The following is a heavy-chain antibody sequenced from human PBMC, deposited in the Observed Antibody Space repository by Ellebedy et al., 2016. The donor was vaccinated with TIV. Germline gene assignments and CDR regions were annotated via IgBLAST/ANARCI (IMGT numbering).Heavy chain of an antibody. D-gene: IGHD6-19*01. CDR2: ILSDGISK. V-gene: IGHV3-30*18. Sequence: GGSLRLSCAASGFTFRSYGMHWVRQAPGKGLEWVAVILSDGISKNYADSVKGRFTISRDNSKNTLFLQMNSLRPDDTAVYYCAKDLGRWLDYFDYWGQGALVTVSS. CDR1: GFTFRSYG. J-gene: IGHJ4*02. CDR3: AKDLGRWLDYFDY.